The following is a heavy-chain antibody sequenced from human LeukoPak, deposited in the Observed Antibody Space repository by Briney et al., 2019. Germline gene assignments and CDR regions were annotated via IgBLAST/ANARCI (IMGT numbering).Heavy chain of an antibody. CDR1: GGTFSSYA. D-gene: IGHD5-18*01. V-gene: IGHV1-69*13. CDR3: ARGLESRGYSYVGY. Sequence: SVLVSCQASGGTFSSYAISWVRQAPGQGLEWMGGIIPIFGTANYAQKFQGRVTITADESTSTAYMELSSLRSEDTAVYYCARGLESRGYSYVGYWGQGTLVTVSS. J-gene: IGHJ4*02. CDR2: IIPIFGTA.